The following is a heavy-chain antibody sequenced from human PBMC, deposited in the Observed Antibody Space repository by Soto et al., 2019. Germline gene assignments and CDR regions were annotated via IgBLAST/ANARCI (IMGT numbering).Heavy chain of an antibody. J-gene: IGHJ5*02. D-gene: IGHD7-27*01. CDR2: IIPIFGTA. CDR3: ARSPAGDSSNWFDP. V-gene: IGHV1-69*13. Sequence: SVKVSCKASGGTFSSYAISWVRQAPGQGLEWMGGIIPIFGTANYAQKFQGRVTITADESTSTAYMELSSLRSEDTAVYYCARSPAGDSSNWFDPWGQGTLVTSPQ. CDR1: GGTFSSYA.